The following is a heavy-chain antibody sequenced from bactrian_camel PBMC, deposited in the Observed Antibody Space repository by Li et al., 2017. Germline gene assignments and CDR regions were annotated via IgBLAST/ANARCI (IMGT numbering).Heavy chain of an antibody. CDR3: AADPARHWAGWSLSPREYSI. J-gene: IGHJ4*01. CDR2: IDRDGSL. Sequence: HVQLVESGGGSVQAGGSLRLSCVASANTYGSYCMGWFRQAPGKEREEVARIDRDGSLSYADPVKGRFTISKDNAKNTLYLEMNSLKPEDTAMYYCAADPARHWAGWSLSPREYSIWGQGTQVTV. D-gene: IGHD3*01. CDR1: ANTYGSYC. V-gene: IGHV3S55*01.